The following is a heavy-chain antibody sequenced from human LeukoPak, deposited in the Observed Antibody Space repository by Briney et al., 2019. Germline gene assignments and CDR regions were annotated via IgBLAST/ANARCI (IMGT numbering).Heavy chain of an antibody. D-gene: IGHD2-2*01. CDR2: ISRSGDSL. J-gene: IGHJ6*02. Sequence: PGGSLRLSCAASGFIFSNYAMSWVRQAPGKGLEYVSHISRSGDSLYYGDSVTGRFSISRDNAKNSLYLQMNSLRVEDTAVYYCAREVVVVPDYYYYGMDVWGQGTTVTVSS. V-gene: IGHV3-11*01. CDR1: GFIFSNYA. CDR3: AREVVVVPDYYYYGMDV.